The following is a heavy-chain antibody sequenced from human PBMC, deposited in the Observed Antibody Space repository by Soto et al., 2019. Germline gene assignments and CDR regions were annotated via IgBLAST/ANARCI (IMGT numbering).Heavy chain of an antibody. CDR3: ARDLNEWLSGGGAFDI. V-gene: IGHV1-18*01. D-gene: IGHD6-19*01. J-gene: IGHJ3*02. Sequence: QVQLVQSGAEVKKPGASVKVSCKASGYTFSNYGISWVRQAPGQGLEWMGWISAYNGNTNYAQKLQGRVTMTTDTSTSIVYMELRSLRSDDTAVYYCARDLNEWLSGGGAFDIWGQGTMVTVSS. CDR1: GYTFSNYG. CDR2: ISAYNGNT.